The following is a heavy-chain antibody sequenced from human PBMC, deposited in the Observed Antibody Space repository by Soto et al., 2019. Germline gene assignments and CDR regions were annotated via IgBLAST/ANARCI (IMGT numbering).Heavy chain of an antibody. CDR2: IYYSGST. V-gene: IGHV4-31*03. CDR1: GGSISSGGYY. Sequence: SETLSLTCTVSGGSISSGGYYWSWIRQHPGKGLEWIGYIYYSGSTYYNPSLKSRVTISVDTSKNQFSLKLSSVTAADTAVYYCARGVWWELDYYYYYGMDVWGQGTTVTVSS. D-gene: IGHD1-26*01. CDR3: ARGVWWELDYYYYYGMDV. J-gene: IGHJ6*02.